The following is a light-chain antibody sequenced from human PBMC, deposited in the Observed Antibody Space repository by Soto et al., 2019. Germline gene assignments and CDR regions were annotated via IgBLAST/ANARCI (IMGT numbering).Light chain of an antibody. Sequence: EIVLTQSPGTLSLSPGERATLSCRASQSVSSSSLAWYQQKPGQAPRLLIYGASSRATGTPDRFSGSGSGTDFTLTINRLEPEDLALYYCQQYGSSPPTFGQGTKVDIK. V-gene: IGKV3-20*01. CDR2: GAS. CDR1: QSVSSSS. J-gene: IGKJ1*01. CDR3: QQYGSSPPT.